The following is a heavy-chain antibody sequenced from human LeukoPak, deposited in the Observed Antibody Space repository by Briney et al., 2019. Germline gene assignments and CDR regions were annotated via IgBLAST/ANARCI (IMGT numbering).Heavy chain of an antibody. CDR2: IYTSGST. CDR3: ARDRPTLYYYDSSGYAKVFDY. D-gene: IGHD3-22*01. V-gene: IGHV4-4*07. CDR1: GGSFSGYY. Sequence: PSETLSLTCAVYGGSFSGYYWSWIRQPAGKGLEWIGRIYTSGSTNYNPSLKSRITMSVDTSNNQFSLKLTSVTAADTAVYYCARDRPTLYYYDSSGYAKVFDYWGQGTLVTVSS. J-gene: IGHJ4*02.